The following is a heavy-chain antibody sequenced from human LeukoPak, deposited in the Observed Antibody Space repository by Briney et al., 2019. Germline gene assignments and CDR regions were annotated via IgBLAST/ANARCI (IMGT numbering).Heavy chain of an antibody. Sequence: SETLSLTCAVYGGSFSGYYWSWIRQPPGKGLEWIGEINHSGSTYYNPSPKSRVTISVDTSKNQFSLKLSSVTAADTAVYYCARDNVVPYSGSYYFDYWGQGTLVTVSS. CDR3: ARDNVVPYSGSYYFDY. V-gene: IGHV4-34*01. CDR1: GGSFSGYY. J-gene: IGHJ4*02. D-gene: IGHD1-26*01. CDR2: INHSGST.